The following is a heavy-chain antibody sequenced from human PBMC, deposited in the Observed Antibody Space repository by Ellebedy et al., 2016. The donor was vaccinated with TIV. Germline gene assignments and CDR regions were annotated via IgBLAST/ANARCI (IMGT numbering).Heavy chain of an antibody. V-gene: IGHV1-3*01. CDR2: IDVGNGDT. CDR1: GYSFTRYA. Sequence: ASVKVSCKASGYSFTRYAIHWVRQAPGQRLEWMGWIDVGNGDTNYSQKFQGRVAFTRDTSASTAHVDLSSLRSEDTSVFYCARDNGPSAGIPPYYYFDYWGQGTLVTVSS. J-gene: IGHJ4*02. D-gene: IGHD6-19*01. CDR3: ARDNGPSAGIPPYYYFDY.